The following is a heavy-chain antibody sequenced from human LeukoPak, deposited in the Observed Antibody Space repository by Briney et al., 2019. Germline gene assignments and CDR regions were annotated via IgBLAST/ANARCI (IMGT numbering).Heavy chain of an antibody. CDR3: AKGHSDFGTGFDL. CDR2: ISGSGVST. Sequence: GGCLRLSCGASGFTFTNHAMTWARQAPGKGLECVSVISGSGVSTYYADSVKGRFTISRDNSKNTLYLQMSSLRAEDTAIYYCAKGHSDFGTGFDLWGQGTLVTVSS. CDR1: GFTFTNHA. V-gene: IGHV3-23*01. D-gene: IGHD4-17*01. J-gene: IGHJ4*02.